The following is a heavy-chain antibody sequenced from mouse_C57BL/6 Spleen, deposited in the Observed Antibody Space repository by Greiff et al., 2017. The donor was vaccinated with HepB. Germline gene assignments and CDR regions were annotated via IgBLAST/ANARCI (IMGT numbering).Heavy chain of an antibody. D-gene: IGHD1-1*01. CDR3: ARSPNYYGSSYGYFDV. Sequence: QVQLQQSGAELVKPGASVKISCKASGYAFSSYWMNWVKQRPGKGLEWIGQIYPGDGDTNYNGKFKGKATLTADKSSSTAYMQLSSLTSEDSAVYCCARSPNYYGSSYGYFDVWGTGTTVTVSS. V-gene: IGHV1-80*01. CDR2: IYPGDGDT. CDR1: GYAFSSYW. J-gene: IGHJ1*03.